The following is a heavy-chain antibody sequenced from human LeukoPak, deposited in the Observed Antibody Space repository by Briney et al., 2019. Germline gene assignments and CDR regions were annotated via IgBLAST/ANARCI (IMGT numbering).Heavy chain of an antibody. CDR2: IYYSGST. CDR1: GGSISSGSHY. D-gene: IGHD3-9*01. J-gene: IGHJ4*02. V-gene: IGHV4-39*01. Sequence: PSETLSLTCTVSGGSISSGSHYWGWIRQPPGKGLEWIGSIYYSGSTYYNPSLNSRVTISVVTSTDQFTLQLSSVTAADTAVLTGYYNVDYWGQGTLVTVSS. CDR3: YYNVDY.